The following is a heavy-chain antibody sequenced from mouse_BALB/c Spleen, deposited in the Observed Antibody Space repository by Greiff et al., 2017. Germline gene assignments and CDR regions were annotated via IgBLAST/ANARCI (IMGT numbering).Heavy chain of an antibody. V-gene: IGHV1S81*02. Sequence: VQLQQSGAELVKPGASVKLSCKASGYTFTSYYMYWVKQRPGQGLEWIGEINPSNGGTNFNEKFKSKATLTVDKSSSTAYMQLSSLTSEDSAVYYCARYYYGNSYFDYWGQGTTLTVSS. J-gene: IGHJ2*01. CDR2: INPSNGGT. D-gene: IGHD2-1*01. CDR3: ARYYYGNSYFDY. CDR1: GYTFTSYY.